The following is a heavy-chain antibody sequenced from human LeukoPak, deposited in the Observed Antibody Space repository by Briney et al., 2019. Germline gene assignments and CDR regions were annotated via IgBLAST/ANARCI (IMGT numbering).Heavy chain of an antibody. J-gene: IGHJ6*03. D-gene: IGHD1-26*01. Sequence: ASVKVSCKASGYTFTSYGISWVRQAPGQGLEWTGWISAYNGNTNYAQKLQGRVTMTTDTSTSTAYMELRSLRSDDTAVYYCAREVVGATSYYYYYMDVWGKGTTVTVSS. CDR2: ISAYNGNT. CDR3: AREVVGATSYYYYYMDV. CDR1: GYTFTSYG. V-gene: IGHV1-18*01.